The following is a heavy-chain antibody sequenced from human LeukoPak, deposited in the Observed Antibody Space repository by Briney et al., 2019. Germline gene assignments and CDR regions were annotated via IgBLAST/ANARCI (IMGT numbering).Heavy chain of an antibody. D-gene: IGHD6-19*01. V-gene: IGHV3-33*06. CDR2: IWNDGSNK. CDR1: GFTFSSYA. J-gene: IGHJ5*02. CDR3: AKEAAVAGTVPKNWVDP. Sequence: GRSLRLSCAASGFTFSSYAMHWVRQAPGKGLEWVAIIWNDGSNKYYADSVKGRFTIPRDNSKNTLFLQMNSLRADDTAVYYCAKEAAVAGTVPKNWVDPWGQGTLVTVSS.